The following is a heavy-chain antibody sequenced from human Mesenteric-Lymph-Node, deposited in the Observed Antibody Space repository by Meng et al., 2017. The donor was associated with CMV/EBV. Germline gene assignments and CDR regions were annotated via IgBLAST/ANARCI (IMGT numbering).Heavy chain of an antibody. J-gene: IGHJ2*01. Sequence: ASGFTFTPYGMHWVRQAPGKGLVWVSLINSDGSVTDYAGSVKGRFPISRDNAKNTLYLQMDPLRAEDTAVYYCAIGGGTGVEWYFDLWGRGTLVTVSS. CDR3: AIGGGTGVEWYFDL. D-gene: IGHD3/OR15-3a*01. V-gene: IGHV3-74*01. CDR1: GFTFTPYG. CDR2: INSDGSVT.